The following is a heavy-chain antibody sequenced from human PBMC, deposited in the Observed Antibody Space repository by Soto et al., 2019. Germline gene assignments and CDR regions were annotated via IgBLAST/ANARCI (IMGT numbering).Heavy chain of an antibody. V-gene: IGHV5-10-1*01. D-gene: IGHD3-22*01. CDR3: ARQIYDSDSGPNFQYYFDS. J-gene: IGHJ4*02. Sequence: PGESLKISWKGSGYSFAVYWITWVRQMPGIGLEWMGGIDPSDSQTYYSPSFRGHVTISAAKSITTVFLQWSSLRASDTAMYYCARQIYDSDSGPNFQYYFDSWGQGTLVTVSS. CDR2: IDPSDSQT. CDR1: GYSFAVYW.